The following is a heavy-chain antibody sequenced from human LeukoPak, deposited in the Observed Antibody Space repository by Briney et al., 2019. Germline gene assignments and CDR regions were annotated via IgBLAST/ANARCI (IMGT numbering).Heavy chain of an antibody. CDR2: IYYSGST. CDR1: GGSFSGYY. D-gene: IGHD6-13*01. CDR3: ARDRYSSSWYHDY. V-gene: IGHV4-30-4*08. Sequence: SETLSLTCAVYGGSFSGYYWSWIRQPPGKGLEWIGYIYYSGSTYYNPSLKSRVTISVDTSKNQFSLKLSSVTAADTAVYYCARDRYSSSWYHDYWGREPWSPSPQ. J-gene: IGHJ4*02.